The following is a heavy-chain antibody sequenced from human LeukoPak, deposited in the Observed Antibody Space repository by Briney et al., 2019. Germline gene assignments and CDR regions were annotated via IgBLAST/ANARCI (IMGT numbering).Heavy chain of an antibody. V-gene: IGHV4-38-2*02. D-gene: IGHD6-19*01. J-gene: IGHJ6*03. CDR2: IYHSGST. CDR1: GYSISSGYY. Sequence: SETLSLTCTVSGYSISSGYYWGWIRQPPGKGLEWIGSIYHSGSTYYNPSLKSRVTISVDTSKNQFSLQLNSVTPEDTAVYYCARGRWQWLPRGGDYYYYYYMDVWGKGTTVTISS. CDR3: ARGRWQWLPRGGDYYYYYYMDV.